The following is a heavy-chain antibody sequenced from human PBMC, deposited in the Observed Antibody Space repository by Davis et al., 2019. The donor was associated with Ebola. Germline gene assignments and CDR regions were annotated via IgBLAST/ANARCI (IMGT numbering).Heavy chain of an antibody. V-gene: IGHV3-23*01. J-gene: IGHJ4*02. Sequence: GESLKISCAASGFTFSNYAMNWVRQAPGKGLEWVSTVSSGGSTYYVGSVKGRFTISRDNSKNTLYLQMNSLRAEDTAVYYCARDYSSGWMLEYFDYWGQGTLVTVSS. D-gene: IGHD6-19*01. CDR3: ARDYSSGWMLEYFDY. CDR2: VSSGGST. CDR1: GFTFSNYA.